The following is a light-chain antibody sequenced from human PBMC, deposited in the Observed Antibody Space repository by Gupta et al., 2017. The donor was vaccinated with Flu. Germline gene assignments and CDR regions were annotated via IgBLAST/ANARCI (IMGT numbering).Light chain of an antibody. V-gene: IGKV1-33*01. CDR1: QGITTY. CDR2: DTS. Sequence: DIQMTQSPSSLSASVGDRVTITCQASQGITTYLNWYQQKPGKAPKLMIYDTSYLETGVPSRFSGTRSGTEFTFTSSSRQQEDIAKYCWQQDEDLPLFGGGTRVEIK. J-gene: IGKJ4*01. CDR3: QQDEDLPL.